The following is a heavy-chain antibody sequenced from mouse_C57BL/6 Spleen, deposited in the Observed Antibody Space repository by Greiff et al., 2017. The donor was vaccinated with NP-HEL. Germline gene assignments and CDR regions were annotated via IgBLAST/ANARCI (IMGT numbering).Heavy chain of an antibody. V-gene: IGHV3-6*01. CDR1: GYSITSGYY. D-gene: IGHD1-1*01. J-gene: IGHJ2*01. Sequence: EVQLQESGPGLVKPSQSLSLTCSVTGYSITSGYYWNWIRQFPGNKLEWMGYISYDGSNNYNPSLKNRISITRDTSKNQFFLKLNSVTTEDTATYYCALRNYYGNDYWGQGTTLTVSS. CDR2: ISYDGSN. CDR3: ALRNYYGNDY.